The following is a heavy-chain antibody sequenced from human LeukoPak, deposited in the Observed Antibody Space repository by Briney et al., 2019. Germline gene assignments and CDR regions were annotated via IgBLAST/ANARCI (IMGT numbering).Heavy chain of an antibody. J-gene: IGHJ4*02. CDR2: MNPSSGDT. Sequence: ASVKVSCKASGYTLTTYDITWVRQAAGQGLEWMGWMNPSSGDTGFPQKFQGRVTLTRNTSINTAYMELSSLTPEDTAVYCCARARTMRGPETPPYYFDYWGRGTLVTVSS. CDR1: GYTLTTYD. V-gene: IGHV1-8*03. CDR3: ARARTMRGPETPPYYFDY. D-gene: IGHD2-15*01.